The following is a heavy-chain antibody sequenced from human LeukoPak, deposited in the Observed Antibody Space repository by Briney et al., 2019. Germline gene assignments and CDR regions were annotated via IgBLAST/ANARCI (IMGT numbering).Heavy chain of an antibody. Sequence: ASVKVSCKASGYTFTGYYMHWVRQAPGQGLEWMGWINPNSGGTNYAQKFQGWVTMTRDTSISTAYMELSRLRSDDTAVYYCARAVAGTQGGYFDYWGQGTLVTVSS. V-gene: IGHV1-2*04. CDR2: INPNSGGT. CDR1: GYTFTGYY. CDR3: ARAVAGTQGGYFDY. J-gene: IGHJ4*02. D-gene: IGHD6-19*01.